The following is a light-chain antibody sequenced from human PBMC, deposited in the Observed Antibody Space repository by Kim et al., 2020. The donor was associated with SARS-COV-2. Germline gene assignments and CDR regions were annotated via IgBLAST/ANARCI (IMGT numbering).Light chain of an antibody. CDR1: SMGSKS. Sequence: PGKTARSPWGGTSMGSKSGHWYQRKPGQAPVLVISYDSVRPAGIPERFSGSNSGNTATVTISRVEAGDEADYYCQVWDSSDDHRVVFGGGTQLTVL. J-gene: IGLJ2*01. CDR3: QVWDSSDDHRVV. V-gene: IGLV3-21*04. CDR2: YDS.